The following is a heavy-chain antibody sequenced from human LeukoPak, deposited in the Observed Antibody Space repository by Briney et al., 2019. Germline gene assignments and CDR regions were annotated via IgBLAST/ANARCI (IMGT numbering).Heavy chain of an antibody. Sequence: GGALRLSRVASVYTLSNFTMSVVRAALGEGGERVSPTNGSSGETLYADSVKGRFSISRDNIKNRLYLHNNTLRDENTALSNSVKGAYDYIGMGYFDSWGQGTLVTVSS. CDR3: VKGAYDYIGMGYFDS. D-gene: IGHD5-12*01. CDR1: VYTLSNFT. CDR2: TNGSSGET. V-gene: IGHV3-23*01. J-gene: IGHJ4*02.